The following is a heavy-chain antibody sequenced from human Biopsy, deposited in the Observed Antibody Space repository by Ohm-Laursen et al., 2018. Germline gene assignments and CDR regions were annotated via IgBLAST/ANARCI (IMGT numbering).Heavy chain of an antibody. V-gene: IGHV1-18*01. CDR2: ISPYNGNG. J-gene: IGHJ3*01. CDR3: ATSHYFESTGYAFDF. CDR1: GYTFPNFG. Sequence: ATVKISCKTSGYTFPNFGISWVRQAPGRGLEWMGWISPYNGNGDYEKNFHGRVTLTADTSTSTVYMELRSLRSGDTAVYYCATSHYFESTGYAFDFWGQGTMVTVSS. D-gene: IGHD3-22*01.